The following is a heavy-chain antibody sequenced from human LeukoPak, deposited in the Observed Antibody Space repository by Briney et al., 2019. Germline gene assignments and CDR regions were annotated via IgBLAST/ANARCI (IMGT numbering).Heavy chain of an antibody. D-gene: IGHD6-13*01. J-gene: IGHJ4*02. CDR2: IWYDGSNK. CDR1: GFTFSYYG. CDR3: ARDEGGVAAAATYGQFDY. V-gene: IGHV3-33*01. Sequence: PGGALRLSCTASGFTFSYYGMHWVRQAPGKGPEWVAVIWYDGSNKFYAYSVRGRFTISRDNSKNTLYLQINSLRAEDTAVYYCARDEGGVAAAATYGQFDYWGQGTLVTVYS.